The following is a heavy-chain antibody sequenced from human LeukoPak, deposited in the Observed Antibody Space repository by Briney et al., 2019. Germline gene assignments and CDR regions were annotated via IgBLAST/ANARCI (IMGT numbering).Heavy chain of an antibody. CDR3: ARDTGRYYMDV. J-gene: IGHJ6*03. CDR1: GFSFNNFA. D-gene: IGHD3-10*01. CDR2: ISYDGSSR. Sequence: GGSLRLSCAASGFSFNNFAMHWVRQAPGKGLEWVAHISYDGSSRYNEDSVKGRFTISRDDSKNTLYLQMNSLRPDDTAVYYCARDTGRYYMDVWGKGTTVTISS. V-gene: IGHV3-30*04.